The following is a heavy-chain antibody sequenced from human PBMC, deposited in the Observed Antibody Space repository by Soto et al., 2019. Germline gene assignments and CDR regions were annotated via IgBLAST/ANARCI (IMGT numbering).Heavy chain of an antibody. CDR2: IIPIFGTA. Sequence: QVQLVQSGAEVKKPGSSVKVSCKASGGTFSSYAISWVRQAPGQGLEWMGGIIPIFGTANYAQKFQGRVTITADDSTSTAYMELSSLRSEDTAVYYCATCSGGSCYSSRYYYYGMDVWGQGTTVTVSS. CDR1: GGTFSSYA. D-gene: IGHD2-15*01. CDR3: ATCSGGSCYSSRYYYYGMDV. J-gene: IGHJ6*02. V-gene: IGHV1-69*01.